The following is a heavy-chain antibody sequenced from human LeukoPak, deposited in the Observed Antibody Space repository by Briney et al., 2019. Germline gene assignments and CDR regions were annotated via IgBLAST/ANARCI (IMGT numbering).Heavy chain of an antibody. D-gene: IGHD3-22*01. Sequence: GGSLRLSCAASGFTFSSYWMHWVRQAPGKGLVWVSRINSDGSSTSYAGSVKGRFTISRDNAKNTLYLQMNSLRAEDTAVYYCARAYYYDSSGKFDYWGRGTLVTVSS. J-gene: IGHJ4*02. V-gene: IGHV3-74*01. CDR1: GFTFSSYW. CDR3: ARAYYYDSSGKFDY. CDR2: INSDGSST.